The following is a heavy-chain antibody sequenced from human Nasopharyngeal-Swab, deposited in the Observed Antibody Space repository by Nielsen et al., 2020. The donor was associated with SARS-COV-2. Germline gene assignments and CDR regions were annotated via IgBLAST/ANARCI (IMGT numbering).Heavy chain of an antibody. V-gene: IGHV4-34*01. CDR3: ARDVEDLLREGGQYYFDY. J-gene: IGHJ4*02. Sequence: SETLSLTCAVYGGSFSGYYWSWIRQPPGKGLEWIGEINHSGSTHYNPSLKSRVTISVDTSKNQFSLKLSSVTAADTAVYYCARDVEDLLREGGQYYFDYWGQGTLVTVSS. D-gene: IGHD3-16*01. CDR2: INHSGST. CDR1: GGSFSGYY.